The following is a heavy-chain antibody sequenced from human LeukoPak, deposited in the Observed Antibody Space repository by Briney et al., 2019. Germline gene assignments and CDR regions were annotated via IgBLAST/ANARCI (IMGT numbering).Heavy chain of an antibody. D-gene: IGHD4-11*01. CDR3: ARIKNDDYRPAYYMDV. Sequence: SVKVSCKASGGTFSSYAISWVRQAPGQGLEWMGGIIPVFGTANYAQKFQGRVTTTADESTSTAYMELSSLRSEDTAVYYCARIKNDDYRPAYYMDVWGKGTTVTVSS. J-gene: IGHJ6*03. CDR1: GGTFSSYA. CDR2: IIPVFGTA. V-gene: IGHV1-69*13.